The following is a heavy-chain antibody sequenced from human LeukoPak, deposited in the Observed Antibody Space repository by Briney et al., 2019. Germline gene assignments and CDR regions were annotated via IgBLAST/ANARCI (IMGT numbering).Heavy chain of an antibody. D-gene: IGHD1-1*01. CDR1: GVTFSNYW. CDR2: IVSDGSDP. J-gene: IGHJ4*02. Sequence: GGSLRLSCAASGVTFSNYWMHWVRQAPGKGLVWVSRIVSDGSDPTYADSVKGRFTISRDNAKNTLYLQMNSLRAEDTAVYYCTTGAPGKPFDYWGQGSLVTVSS. V-gene: IGHV3-74*01. CDR3: TTGAPGKPFDY.